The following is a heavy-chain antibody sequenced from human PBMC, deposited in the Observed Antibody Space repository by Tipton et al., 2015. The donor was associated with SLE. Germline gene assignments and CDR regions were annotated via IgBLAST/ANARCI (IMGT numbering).Heavy chain of an antibody. D-gene: IGHD3-10*01. CDR3: ARRGHAFDM. CDR2: INHSGGT. V-gene: IGHV4-34*01. J-gene: IGHJ3*02. Sequence: GSLRLSCAVYGGSFSGYHWSWIRQPPGKGLEWIGEINHSGGTNHNSSLKSRVTIIVDTSKIQFSLKLRSVTAADTAVYYCARRGHAFDMWGQGTMVTVSS. CDR1: GGSFSGYH.